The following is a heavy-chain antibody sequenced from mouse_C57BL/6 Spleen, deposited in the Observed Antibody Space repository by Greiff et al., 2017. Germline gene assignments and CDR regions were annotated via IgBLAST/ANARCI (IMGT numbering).Heavy chain of an antibody. CDR3: ARREGGALSNGAMED. Sequence: QVQLQQSGAELVKPGASVKLSCQASGYTFTEYTIHWVKQRSGQGLEWIGRFYPGGGSIKYHEKFKDKATSTAAISSSTVYMELSRLTSEDSAVYVCARREGGALSNGAMEDWGQGTSVTVSA. CDR1: GYTFTEYT. J-gene: IGHJ4*01. CDR2: FYPGGGSI. D-gene: IGHD2-5*01. V-gene: IGHV1-62-2*01.